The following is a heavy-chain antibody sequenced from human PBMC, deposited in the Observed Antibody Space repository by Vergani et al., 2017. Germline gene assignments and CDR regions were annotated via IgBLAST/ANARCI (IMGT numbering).Heavy chain of an antibody. V-gene: IGHV4-34*09. D-gene: IGHD2-2*01. J-gene: IGHJ5*02. CDR3: ARDCSSTSCHDSP. CDR2: INHSGST. Sequence: QVQLQESGPGLVKPSETLSLTCAVYGGSFSGYYWSWIRQPPGKGLEWIGEINHSGSTYYNPSLKSRVTISVDTSKNQFSLKLSSVTAADTAVYYCARDCSSTSCHDSPWGQGTLVTVSS. CDR1: GGSFSGYY.